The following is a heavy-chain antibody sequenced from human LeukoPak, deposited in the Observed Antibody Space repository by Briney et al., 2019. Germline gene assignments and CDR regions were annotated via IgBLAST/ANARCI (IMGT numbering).Heavy chain of an antibody. CDR1: GGSISGYY. V-gene: IGHV4-4*07. J-gene: IGHJ4*02. D-gene: IGHD6-19*01. CDR2: IYTDGST. CDR3: ARDPSYSSGYFDY. Sequence: SETLSLTCTVSGGSISGYYLSWIRQPAGKGLEWIGRIYTDGSTDYNPSLKSRVTMSVDASKNQFSLQLTSVTAADRAVYYCARDPSYSSGYFDYWGQGTLVTVSS.